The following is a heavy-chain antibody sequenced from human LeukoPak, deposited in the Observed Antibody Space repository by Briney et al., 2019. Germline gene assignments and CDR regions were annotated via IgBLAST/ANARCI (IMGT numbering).Heavy chain of an antibody. CDR2: IYYSGST. D-gene: IGHD3-22*01. J-gene: IGHJ6*03. V-gene: IGHV4-30-4*07. Sequence: PSETLSLTCAVSGGSISSGGYSWSWIRQPPGKGLEWIGYIYYSGSTYYNPSLKSRVTISVDTSKNQFSLKLSSVTAADTAVYYCARYDYYDSSASTYYYYYIDVWGKGTTVTVSS. CDR1: GGSISSGGYS. CDR3: ARYDYYDSSASTYYYYYIDV.